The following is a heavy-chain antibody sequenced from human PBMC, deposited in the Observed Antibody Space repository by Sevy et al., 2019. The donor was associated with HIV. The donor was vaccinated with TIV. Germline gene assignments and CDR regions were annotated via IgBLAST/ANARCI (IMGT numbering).Heavy chain of an antibody. V-gene: IGHV3-23*01. CDR1: GFAFRSYA. CDR3: AKDSWMRIFGLITHNFDF. CDR2: VSGETDTT. J-gene: IGHJ4*02. D-gene: IGHD3-3*01. Sequence: GGSLRLSCVASGFAFRSYAMSWVRQAPGKGLEWISTVSGETDTTFYADSVKGRFTISRDTSKNTLYLQMNSLRADDTATYVCAKDSWMRIFGLITHNFDFWGRGTLVTVS.